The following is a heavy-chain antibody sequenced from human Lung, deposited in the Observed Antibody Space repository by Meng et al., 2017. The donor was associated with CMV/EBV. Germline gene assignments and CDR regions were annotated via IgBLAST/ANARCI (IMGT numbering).Heavy chain of an antibody. D-gene: IGHD1-1*01. CDR3: ARDLEY. Sequence: QLQEQGPGLVRPSETLSLTCSVSGGSISSSTYYWAWIRQPPGKGLEWIGSLYDSGSTYYHPSLKSRVTISVDTSKTYFSLKLRSVTAADSAVYYCARDLEYWGQGTLVTVSS. CDR1: GGSISSSTYY. V-gene: IGHV4-39*07. CDR2: LYDSGST. J-gene: IGHJ4*02.